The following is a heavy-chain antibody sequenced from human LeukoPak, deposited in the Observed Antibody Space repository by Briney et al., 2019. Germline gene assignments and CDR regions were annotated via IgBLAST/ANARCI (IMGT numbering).Heavy chain of an antibody. D-gene: IGHD3-9*01. CDR3: ARAFLTYDILTGLDY. CDR1: GFTFSSYA. J-gene: IGHJ4*02. CDR2: ISGSGGST. V-gene: IGHV3-23*01. Sequence: GGSLRLSCAASGFTFSSYAMSWVRQAPGKGLEWVSAISGSGGSTYYADSVKGRFTISRDNSKNTLYLQMNSLRAEDTAVYYCARAFLTYDILTGLDYWGQGTLVTVSS.